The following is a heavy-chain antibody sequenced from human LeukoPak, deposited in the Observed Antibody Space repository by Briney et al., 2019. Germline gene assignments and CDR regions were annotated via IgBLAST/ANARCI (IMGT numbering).Heavy chain of an antibody. J-gene: IGHJ4*02. V-gene: IGHV3-64*01. CDR1: GFTFSSYA. Sequence: PGGSLRLSCAASGFTFSSYAMHWVRQAASKGLEYVSAISSNGGSKYYANSVKCRFTISRDSSKSTRYLQMGSLRAEDMAVYYCTRSRSDYDILTGYYNRVGYLDYWGKGTLVTVSS. D-gene: IGHD3-9*01. CDR3: TRSRSDYDILTGYYNRVGYLDY. CDR2: ISSNGGSK.